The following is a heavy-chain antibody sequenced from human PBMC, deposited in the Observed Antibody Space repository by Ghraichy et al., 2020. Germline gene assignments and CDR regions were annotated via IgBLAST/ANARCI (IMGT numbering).Heavy chain of an antibody. CDR2: ISGSGGNT. J-gene: IGHJ4*02. CDR3: ASGYSYGGPY. Sequence: GSLRLSCAASGFTFISYAMSWVRQAPGKGLEWVSAISGSGGNTYYADSVKGRFTISRDNSRNTLYLQMNSLRVEDTAVYYCASGYSYGGPYWGQGTLVTVSS. D-gene: IGHD5-18*01. V-gene: IGHV3-23*01. CDR1: GFTFISYA.